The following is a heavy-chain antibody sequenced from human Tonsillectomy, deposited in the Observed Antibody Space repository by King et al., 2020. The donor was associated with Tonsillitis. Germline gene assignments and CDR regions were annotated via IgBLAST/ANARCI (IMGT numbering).Heavy chain of an antibody. D-gene: IGHD3-10*01. V-gene: IGHV1-2*02. CDR3: ARAKNEHRDYATSGSSYNVGPVIY. CDR1: GYTFSDYY. Sequence: QLVKSGAEVKKPGASVKVSCQASGYTFSDYYMHWVRQAPGQGLDWMGWINPKSCDTKYAQKFQGRLTMTSDTSVSTANVELTSLTSDDTAVYYCARAKNEHRDYATSGSSYNVGPVIYWGQGTLVTVSS. CDR2: INPKSCDT. J-gene: IGHJ4*02.